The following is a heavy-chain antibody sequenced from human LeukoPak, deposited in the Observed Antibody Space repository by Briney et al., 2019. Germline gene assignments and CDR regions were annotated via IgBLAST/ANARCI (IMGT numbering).Heavy chain of an antibody. D-gene: IGHD1-26*01. CDR3: AKAHRGSYYYYFDY. J-gene: IGHJ4*02. Sequence: GGSLRLSCAASGFTFSTYGMSWVRQAPGRGLEWVSAISGSGGSTYYADSVKGRFTISRDNSKNTLYLQMNSLRAEDTAVYYCAKAHRGSYYYYFDYWGQGTLVTVSS. CDR1: GFTFSTYG. V-gene: IGHV3-23*01. CDR2: ISGSGGST.